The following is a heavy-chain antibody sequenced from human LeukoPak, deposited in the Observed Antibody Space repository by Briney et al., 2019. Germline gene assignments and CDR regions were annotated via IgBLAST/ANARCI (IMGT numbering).Heavy chain of an antibody. CDR3: ARRKWADIATAGPYYFGMDV. J-gene: IGHJ6*02. CDR2: ILYDETNK. D-gene: IGHD6-25*01. CDR1: AFTFSSYA. Sequence: GGSLRLSCTASAFTFSSYALHWVRQAPGKGLEWVALILYDETNKYYADSVKGRFTISRDNSKNTLYLQMNSLRTEDTAVYYCARRKWADIATAGPYYFGMDVWGQGTTVTVSS. V-gene: IGHV3-30-3*01.